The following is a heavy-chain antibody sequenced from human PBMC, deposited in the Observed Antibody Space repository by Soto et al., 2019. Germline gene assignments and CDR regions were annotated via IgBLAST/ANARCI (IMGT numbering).Heavy chain of an antibody. CDR1: GFIFSGYA. V-gene: IGHV3-30-3*01. Sequence: QVQLVESGGGVVQPGRSLRLSCAASGFIFSGYAMHWVRQAPGKGLEWVAVISYDGNTKYYADSVKGRFTVSRDNSKNTLCVQMNNLGAEDTAMYYCAKETSAYEIDYWGQGTLVTVSS. J-gene: IGHJ4*02. CDR3: AKETSAYEIDY. D-gene: IGHD5-12*01. CDR2: ISYDGNTK.